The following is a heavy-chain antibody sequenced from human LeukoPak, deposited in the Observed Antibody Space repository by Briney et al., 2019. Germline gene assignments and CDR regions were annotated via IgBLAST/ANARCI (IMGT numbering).Heavy chain of an antibody. CDR3: AKRHYGSGSYRYYHYYGMDV. V-gene: IGHV3-23*01. CDR1: GFTFSSYW. D-gene: IGHD3-10*01. Sequence: GGSLRLSCAASGFTFSSYWMSWVRQAPGKGLEWVSAISGSGGSTYYADSVKGRFTISRDNSKNTLYLQMNSLRAEDSAVYYCAKRHYGSGSYRYYHYYGMDVRGQGTTVTVSS. CDR2: ISGSGGST. J-gene: IGHJ6*02.